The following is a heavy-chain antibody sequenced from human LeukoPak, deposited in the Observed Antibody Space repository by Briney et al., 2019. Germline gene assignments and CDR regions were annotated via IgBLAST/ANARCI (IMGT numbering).Heavy chain of an antibody. CDR3: ARETTYSYGLDY. V-gene: IGHV3-11*01. CDR2: ISSSGSTI. Sequence: ASYWGWIRQAPGKGLEWVSYISSSGSTIYYADSVKGRFTTSRDNAKNSVYLQMNSLRAEDTAVYYCARETTYSYGLDYWGQGTLVTVSS. J-gene: IGHJ4*02. D-gene: IGHD5-18*01. CDR1: ASY.